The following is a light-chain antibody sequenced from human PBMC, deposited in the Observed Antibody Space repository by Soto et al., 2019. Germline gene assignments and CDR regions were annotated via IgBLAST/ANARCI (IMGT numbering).Light chain of an antibody. CDR3: CSYAGSYTGV. J-gene: IGLJ1*01. V-gene: IGLV2-11*01. CDR2: DVS. CDR1: SSDVGGYNY. Sequence: QSVLTQPRSVSGSPGQSVTISCTGTSSDVGGYNYVSWYQQHPGKAPKLMIYDVSKRPSGVPDRFSGSKSGNTASLTISGLQAEDEADYYCCSYAGSYTGVFGTGTKVTV.